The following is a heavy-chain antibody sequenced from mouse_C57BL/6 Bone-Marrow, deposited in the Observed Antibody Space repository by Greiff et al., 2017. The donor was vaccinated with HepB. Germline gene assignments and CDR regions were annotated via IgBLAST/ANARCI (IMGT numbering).Heavy chain of an antibody. CDR1: GFTFSSYA. CDR2: ISDGGSYT. V-gene: IGHV5-4*01. CDR3: ARDGNYYGRDY. J-gene: IGHJ2*01. D-gene: IGHD1-1*01. Sequence: EVKLVESGGGLVKPGGSLKLSCAASGFTFSSYAMSWVRQTPEKGLEWVATISDGGSYTYYPDNVKGRFTISRDNAKNNLYLQMSHLKSEDTAMYYCARDGNYYGRDYWGQGTTLTVSS.